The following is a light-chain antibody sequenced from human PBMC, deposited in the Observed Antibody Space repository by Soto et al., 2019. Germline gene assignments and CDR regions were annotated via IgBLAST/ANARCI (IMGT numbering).Light chain of an antibody. CDR1: QDIGYA. CDR2: TAS. Sequence: DIQMTQSPSSVSASVGDRVTITCRASQDIGYALAWFQQKPGEAPSLLMYTASSLHSGVPSSFSGSRSATYFTLTISSLQPEDSATYYCQQGNSFPLTFGGGTKVEIK. J-gene: IGKJ4*01. CDR3: QQGNSFPLT. V-gene: IGKV1-12*01.